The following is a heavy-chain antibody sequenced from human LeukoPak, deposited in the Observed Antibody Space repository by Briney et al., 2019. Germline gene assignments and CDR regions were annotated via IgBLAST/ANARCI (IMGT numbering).Heavy chain of an antibody. CDR2: INTDVTIT. CDR3: ATKQWLAPPPDS. V-gene: IGHV3-74*01. J-gene: IGHJ4*02. CDR1: GFTFSKYW. D-gene: IGHD6-19*01. Sequence: PGGSLRLSCAASGFTFSKYWMRWVRQAPGKGLESVSRINTDVTITTYADSVKGPFTVSRDNADNTMFLQMNSVRDEDTAVYDCATKQWLAPPPDSWGQGTPVTVSS.